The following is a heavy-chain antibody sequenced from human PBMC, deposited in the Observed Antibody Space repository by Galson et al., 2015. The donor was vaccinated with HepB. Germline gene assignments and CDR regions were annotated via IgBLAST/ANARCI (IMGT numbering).Heavy chain of an antibody. J-gene: IGHJ5*02. CDR2: IYQSGST. Sequence: TLSLTCAVSGGSISSGDYSWSWIRQPPGKGLEWIGYIYQSGSTYYNPYLKSRVTISLDRSKNQFSLKLSSVTAADTAVYYCARDQYTFGPWGRGTLVTVSS. CDR1: GGSISSGDYS. D-gene: IGHD5-18*01. CDR3: ARDQYTFGP. V-gene: IGHV4-30-2*01.